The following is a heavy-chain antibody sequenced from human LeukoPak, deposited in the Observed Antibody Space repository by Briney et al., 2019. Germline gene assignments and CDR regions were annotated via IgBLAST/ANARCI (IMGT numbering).Heavy chain of an antibody. Sequence: PSETLSLTCAVPGGSISSYYWSWIRQSPGRGLEWIGYIYFSGTTNYNPSLKSRVTISVDTSKNQFSLKLTSVTAADTAVYYCAREDPQTTVPEGLDVWGQGTTVTVSS. CDR3: AREDPQTTVPEGLDV. J-gene: IGHJ6*02. CDR1: GGSISSYY. D-gene: IGHD4-17*01. V-gene: IGHV4-59*01. CDR2: IYFSGTT.